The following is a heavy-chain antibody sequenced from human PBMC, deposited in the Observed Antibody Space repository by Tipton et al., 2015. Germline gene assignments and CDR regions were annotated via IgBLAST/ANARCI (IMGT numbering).Heavy chain of an antibody. CDR2: IYYSGST. Sequence: TLSLTCTVSGGSISSSSYYWGWIRQPPGKGLEWIGSIYYSGSTCYNPSLKSRLTMSLDTSKNQFNLNLSSVTAADRAVYYCASSNYYDTCWYWGQGTLVTVSS. CDR3: ASSNYYDTCWY. V-gene: IGHV4-39*01. D-gene: IGHD3-22*01. CDR1: GGSISSSSYY. J-gene: IGHJ4*02.